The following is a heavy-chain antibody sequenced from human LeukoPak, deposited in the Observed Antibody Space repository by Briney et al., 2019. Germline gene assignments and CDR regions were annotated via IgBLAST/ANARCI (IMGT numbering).Heavy chain of an antibody. J-gene: IGHJ4*02. Sequence: SVQVSCKASGYTSTGYYMYWVRQAPRHRREGMGRINPNSGGTNYEQKFQGRVTMTRDTSISTAYMELSSLRSDDTAVYYCAREHPPSFSRQQLPLEVDYWGQGTLVTVSS. V-gene: IGHV1-2*06. CDR1: GYTSTGYY. D-gene: IGHD6-13*01. CDR2: INPNSGGT. CDR3: AREHPPSFSRQQLPLEVDY.